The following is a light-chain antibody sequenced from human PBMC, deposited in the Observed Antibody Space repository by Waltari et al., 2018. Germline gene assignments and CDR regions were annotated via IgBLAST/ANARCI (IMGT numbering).Light chain of an antibody. CDR1: SSDVGSYNL. CDR3: CSYVGRNIWV. CDR2: EVI. J-gene: IGLJ3*02. V-gene: IGLV2-23*02. Sequence: QSALTQPASVSGSPGQSITISCTGTSSDVGSYNLVSWYQQQPDKAPKLLVYEVIDRPSGVSNRFSGSKSGNTASLTISGLQAEDEADYYCCSYVGRNIWVFGGGTKVTVL.